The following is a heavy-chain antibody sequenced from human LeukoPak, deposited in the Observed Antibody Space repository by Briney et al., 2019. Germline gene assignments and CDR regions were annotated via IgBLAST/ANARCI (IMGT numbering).Heavy chain of an antibody. V-gene: IGHV3-33*01. CDR2: IWYDGSNK. CDR3: ARDYYDSSGFFVYYYGMDV. CDR1: GFTFSSYG. Sequence: GRSLRLSCAASGFTFSSYGMHWVRQAPGKGLEWVAVIWYDGSNKYYADSVKGRFTISRDNSKNTLYLQMNSLRAEDTAVYYCARDYYDSSGFFVYYYGMDVWGQGTTVTVSS. D-gene: IGHD3-22*01. J-gene: IGHJ6*02.